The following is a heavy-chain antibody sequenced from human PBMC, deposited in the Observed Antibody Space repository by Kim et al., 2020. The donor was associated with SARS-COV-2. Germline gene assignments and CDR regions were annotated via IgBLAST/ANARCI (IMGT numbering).Heavy chain of an antibody. Sequence: YADSVKGRFTISRDNPENTLYLQMNSLRAEDTAVYYCAKRYYFDSGNFDYWGQGTLVTVSS. V-gene: IGHV3-23*01. CDR3: AKRYYFDSGNFDY. D-gene: IGHD3-10*01. J-gene: IGHJ4*02.